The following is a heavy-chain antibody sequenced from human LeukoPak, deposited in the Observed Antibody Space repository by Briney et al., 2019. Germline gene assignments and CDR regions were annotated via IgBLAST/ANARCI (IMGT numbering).Heavy chain of an antibody. J-gene: IGHJ4*02. Sequence: PGGSLRLSCAASGFTFDDYAMHWVRQAPGKGLEWVSGISWNSGSIGYADSVKGRFTISRDNAKNSLYLQMNSLRAEDTAVYYCATPLKYDFWSGPPGFDYWGQGTLVTVSS. CDR1: GFTFDDYA. V-gene: IGHV3-9*01. D-gene: IGHD3-3*01. CDR2: ISWNSGSI. CDR3: ATPLKYDFWSGPPGFDY.